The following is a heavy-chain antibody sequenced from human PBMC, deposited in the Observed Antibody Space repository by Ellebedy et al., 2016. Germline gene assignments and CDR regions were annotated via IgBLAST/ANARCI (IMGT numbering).Heavy chain of an antibody. CDR1: GGTFSSYA. CDR2: IIPILGTA. V-gene: IGHV1-69*13. CDR3: AGNGLDGGDY. D-gene: IGHD1-1*01. J-gene: IGHJ4*02. Sequence: SVKVSXXASGGTFSSYAISWVRQAPGQGLEWMGGIIPILGTANYAQKFQGRVTITADESTSTAYMELSSLRSEDTAVYYCAGNGLDGGDYWGQGTLVTVSS.